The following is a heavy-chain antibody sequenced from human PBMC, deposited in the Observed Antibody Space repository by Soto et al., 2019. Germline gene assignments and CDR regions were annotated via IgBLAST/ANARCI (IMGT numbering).Heavy chain of an antibody. J-gene: IGHJ4*02. CDR1: GFTFNTYA. V-gene: IGHV3-23*01. CDR2: ISGSGGTT. D-gene: IGHD6-19*01. Sequence: GGSLRLSCAASGFTFNTYAMTWVRQAPGKGLEWVSAISGSGGTTYYADSVKGRFTISRDNSKNTMFLQMNSLRADDTAVYYCAKGLVGVSLYYFDYWGQRPPVTVSS. CDR3: AKGLVGVSLYYFDY.